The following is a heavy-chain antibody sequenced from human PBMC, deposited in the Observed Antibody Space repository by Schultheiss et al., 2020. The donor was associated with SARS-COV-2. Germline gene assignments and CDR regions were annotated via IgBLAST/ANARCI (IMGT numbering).Heavy chain of an antibody. J-gene: IGHJ4*02. CDR3: ARDPGAYCSSTSCYGGLI. CDR1: GGYISSSSYY. D-gene: IGHD2-2*01. V-gene: IGHV4-39*07. CDR2: IYYSGST. Sequence: SETLSLTCTVSGGYISSSSYYWGWIRQPPGKGLEWIGSIYYSGSTYYNPSLKSRVTISVDTSKNQYSLKLSSVTAADTAVYYCARDPGAYCSSTSCYGGLIWGQGTLVTVSS.